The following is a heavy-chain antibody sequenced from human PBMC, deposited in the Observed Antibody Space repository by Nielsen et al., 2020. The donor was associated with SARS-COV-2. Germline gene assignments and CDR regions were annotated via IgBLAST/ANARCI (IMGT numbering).Heavy chain of an antibody. J-gene: IGHJ5*02. CDR2: FDPEDGET. CDR1: GDTLTQLS. CDR3: ARWVDFGWFDP. D-gene: IGHD5-24*01. V-gene: IGHV1-24*01. Sequence: ASVKVSCKVPGDTLTQLSMHWVRQAPGKGLEWMGGFDPEDGETIYAQKFQGRVTMTEDTSTDTAYMELRSLRSDDTAVYYCARWVDFGWFDPWGQGTLVTVSS.